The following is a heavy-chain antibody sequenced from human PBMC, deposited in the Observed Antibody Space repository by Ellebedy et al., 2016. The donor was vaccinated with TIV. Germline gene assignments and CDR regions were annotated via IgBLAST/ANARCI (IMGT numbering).Heavy chain of an antibody. CDR3: SKALSTSGSYQGP. V-gene: IGHV3-49*03. J-gene: IGHJ5*02. Sequence: GGSLRLXXTASGFTFGDYAMSWFRQAPGKGLEWVGFIRSKAYSGTIEYAASVKGRFTISRDDFKSIAYLQMDSLKIEDTAVYYCSKALSTSGSYQGPWGQGTLVTVSS. CDR2: IRSKAYSGTI. D-gene: IGHD6-19*01. CDR1: GFTFGDYA.